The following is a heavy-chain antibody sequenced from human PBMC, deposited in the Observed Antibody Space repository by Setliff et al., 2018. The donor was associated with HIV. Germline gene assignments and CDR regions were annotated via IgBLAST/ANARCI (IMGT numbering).Heavy chain of an antibody. Sequence: SVKVSCKASGGTFSNYAFSWVRQAPGQGLEWMGGLIPIVDITKSTQKFRDRVTFTTDESTSTAYMELSSLRSEDTAVYYCAHHARVGDGYNYDYYYYYMDVWGKGTTVTVSS. V-gene: IGHV1-69*05. CDR1: GGTFSNYA. CDR3: AHHARVGDGYNYDYYYYYMDV. CDR2: LIPIVDIT. J-gene: IGHJ6*03. D-gene: IGHD5-12*01.